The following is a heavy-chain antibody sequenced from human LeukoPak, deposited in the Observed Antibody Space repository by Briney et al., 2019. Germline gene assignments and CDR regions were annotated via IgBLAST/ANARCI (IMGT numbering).Heavy chain of an antibody. Sequence: ASVKVSCKASGYTFTGYYIHWVRQAPGQGLEWMGWINPNSGGTNYAQKFQGRVTMPRDTSIATAYMELSGLRSDDTAIYYCARGKLAAPGRTGYNWFDPWGQGTLVTVSS. V-gene: IGHV1-2*02. J-gene: IGHJ5*02. CDR1: GYTFTGYY. CDR3: ARGKLAAPGRTGYNWFDP. D-gene: IGHD6-13*01. CDR2: INPNSGGT.